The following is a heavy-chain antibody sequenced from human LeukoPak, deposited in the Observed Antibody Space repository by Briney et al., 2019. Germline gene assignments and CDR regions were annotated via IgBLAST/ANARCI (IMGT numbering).Heavy chain of an antibody. CDR3: ARRGEAMDPFDY. V-gene: IGHV5-51*01. CDR2: IYPGDSDT. Sequence: GESLKISCKGSGYSFINYWVAWVRQMPGKGLEWMGIIYPGDSDTRYSPSFQGQVTISADKSINTAYLQWSSLKASDTAIYYCARRGEAMDPFDYWGQGTLVTVSS. D-gene: IGHD5-18*01. J-gene: IGHJ4*02. CDR1: GYSFINYW.